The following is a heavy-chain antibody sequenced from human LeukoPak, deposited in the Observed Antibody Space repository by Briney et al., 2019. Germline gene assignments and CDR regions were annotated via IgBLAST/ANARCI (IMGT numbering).Heavy chain of an antibody. CDR2: VYYGGST. D-gene: IGHD3-10*01. CDR1: GGSISSYY. J-gene: IGHJ1*01. CDR3: ARESGSGSYSYFQH. V-gene: IGHV4-59*01. Sequence: KSSDTLSLTCTVSGGSISSYYWSWIRQPPGKGLEWIGYVYYGGSTNNNPSLKSRVTISVDTSKNQFSLKLSSVTAADTAVYYCARESGSGSYSYFQHWGQGTLVTVSS.